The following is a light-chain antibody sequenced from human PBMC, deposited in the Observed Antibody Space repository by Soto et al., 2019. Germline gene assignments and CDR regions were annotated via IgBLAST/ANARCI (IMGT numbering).Light chain of an antibody. CDR2: DVN. CDR3: SSYTTSNTRQIV. V-gene: IGLV2-14*03. Sequence: QSALTQPASVSGSPGQSITISCTGTSSDVGGYNYVSWYQHHPGKAPKLMIYDVNNRPSGVSNRISDSKSGKTAHHNNNELQPEDEADYYCSSYTTSNTRQIVFGTGTKVTVL. CDR1: SSDVGGYNY. J-gene: IGLJ1*01.